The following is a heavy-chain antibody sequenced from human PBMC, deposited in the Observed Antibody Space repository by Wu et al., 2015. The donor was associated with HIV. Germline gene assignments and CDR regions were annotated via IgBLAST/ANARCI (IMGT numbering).Heavy chain of an antibody. Sequence: QVQLVQSGAEVKKPGSSVKVSCKASGGTFSSYAISWVRQAPGQGLGWMGGIIPIFGTANYAQKFQGRVTITTDESTSTAYMELSSLRSEDTAVYYCARVAGYSSSWGLRYYFDYWGQGTLVTVSS. CDR1: GGTFSSYA. D-gene: IGHD6-13*01. J-gene: IGHJ4*02. CDR2: IIPIFGTA. CDR3: ARVAGYSSSWGLRYYFDY. V-gene: IGHV1-69*05.